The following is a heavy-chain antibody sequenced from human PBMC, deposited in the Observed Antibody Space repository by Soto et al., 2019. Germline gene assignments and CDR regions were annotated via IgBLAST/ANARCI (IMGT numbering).Heavy chain of an antibody. CDR3: AHSGSSSGWYVWGFFDY. Sequence: QITLKESGPTLVKPTQTLTLTCTFSGFSLSTSGVGVGWIRQPPGKALEWLALIYWDDDKRYSPSLKSRLTINKDTSKNQVVLTMTNMDPVDTATYYCAHSGSSSGWYVWGFFDYWGQGTLVTVSS. CDR2: IYWDDDK. D-gene: IGHD6-19*01. CDR1: GFSLSTSGVG. J-gene: IGHJ4*02. V-gene: IGHV2-5*02.